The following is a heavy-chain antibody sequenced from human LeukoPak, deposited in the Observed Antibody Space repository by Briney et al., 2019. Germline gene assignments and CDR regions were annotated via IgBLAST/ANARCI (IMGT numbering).Heavy chain of an antibody. J-gene: IGHJ3*02. D-gene: IGHD6-13*01. CDR1: GGSFSGYY. V-gene: IGHV4-34*01. CDR2: TNHSGST. CDR3: ARPFSAAAWATDAFDI. Sequence: SETLSLTYAVYGGSFSGYYWSWIRQPPGKGREWIGETNHSGSTNYNPSLKSRVTISVDTSKNQFSLKLSSVTAADTAVYYCARPFSAAAWATDAFDIWGQGTMVTVSS.